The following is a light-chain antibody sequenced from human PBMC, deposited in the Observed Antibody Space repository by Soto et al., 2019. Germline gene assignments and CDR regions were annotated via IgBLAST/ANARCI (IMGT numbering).Light chain of an antibody. J-gene: IGKJ2*01. CDR1: QSVSSSY. CDR3: QQYGISPQT. V-gene: IGKV3-20*01. Sequence: EIVLTQSPGTLSLSPGERATLSCRASQSVSSSYLAWYQQKPGQARRLLIYGATSRATGIPDRFSGSGSGTDVTLTISRLEPEDFAVYYCQQYGISPQTFGQGTKLEI. CDR2: GAT.